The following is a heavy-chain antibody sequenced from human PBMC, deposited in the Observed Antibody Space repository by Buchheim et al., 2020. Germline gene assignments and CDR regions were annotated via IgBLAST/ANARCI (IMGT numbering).Heavy chain of an antibody. CDR1: GFTFSSYA. V-gene: IGHV3-23*04. Sequence: EVQLVESGGGLVQPGGSLRLSCAASGFTFSSYAMSWVRQAPGKGLERVSAISGSGGSTYYADSVKGRFTISRDTSKNTLYLPMNSLRAEDTAVYYCAKDRGYGDYGPNWFDPWGQGTL. CDR2: ISGSGGST. J-gene: IGHJ5*02. D-gene: IGHD4-17*01. CDR3: AKDRGYGDYGPNWFDP.